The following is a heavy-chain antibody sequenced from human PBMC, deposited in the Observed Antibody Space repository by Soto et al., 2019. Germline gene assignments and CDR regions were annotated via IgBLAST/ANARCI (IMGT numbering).Heavy chain of an antibody. CDR3: ARAGSYPGSGYFDY. J-gene: IGHJ4*02. V-gene: IGHV3-74*01. CDR1: GFTFSSYW. Sequence: VGSLRLSCAASGFTFSSYWMHWVRQALGKGLVWVSRINSDGSSTSYADSVKGRFTISRDNAKNTLYLQMNSLRAEDTAVYYCARAGSYPGSGYFDYWGQGTLVTVSS. CDR2: INSDGSST. D-gene: IGHD3-10*01.